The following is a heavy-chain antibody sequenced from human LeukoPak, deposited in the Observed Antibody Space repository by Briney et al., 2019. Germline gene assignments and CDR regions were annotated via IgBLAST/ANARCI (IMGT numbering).Heavy chain of an antibody. CDR3: ARGSRPVYNLLTGKRYFDY. D-gene: IGHD3-9*01. J-gene: IGHJ4*02. CDR2: INPSGGST. CDR1: GYAFTTYY. V-gene: IGHV1-46*01. Sequence: ASVKVSCKASGYAFTTYYVHWVRQAPGQGLEWMGIINPSGGSTTYAQKFRGRLTMTRDMSTSTVYMELSSLRSEDTAVYYCARGSRPVYNLLTGKRYFDYWGQGTLLTVSS.